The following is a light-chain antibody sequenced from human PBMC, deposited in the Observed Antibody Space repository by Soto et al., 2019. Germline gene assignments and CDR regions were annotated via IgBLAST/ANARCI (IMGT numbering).Light chain of an antibody. J-gene: IGLJ2*01. CDR3: QAWDNGTAV. CDR1: KLGGKY. Sequence: SYELTQPPSVSVSPGQTASITCSGDKLGGKYAHWYHQKPGQSPVVVIYQDTKRPSGIHERFSGSKSGNTATLTISGTRAMDEAAYYSQAWDNGTAVFGGGTQVTVL. CDR2: QDT. V-gene: IGLV3-1*01.